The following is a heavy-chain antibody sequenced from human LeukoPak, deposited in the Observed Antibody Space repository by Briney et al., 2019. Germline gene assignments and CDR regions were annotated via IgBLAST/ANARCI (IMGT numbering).Heavy chain of an antibody. V-gene: IGHV1-2*02. D-gene: IGHD3-10*01. Sequence: GASVKVSCKASGYTFTGYYMHWVRQAPGQGLEWMGWINPNSGGTNYAQKFQGRVTMTRDTSISTAYMELSRLRSDDTAVYYCARDHVTMVRGVILGFDPWGQGTLVTVSS. CDR1: GYTFTGYY. CDR3: ARDHVTMVRGVILGFDP. CDR2: INPNSGGT. J-gene: IGHJ5*02.